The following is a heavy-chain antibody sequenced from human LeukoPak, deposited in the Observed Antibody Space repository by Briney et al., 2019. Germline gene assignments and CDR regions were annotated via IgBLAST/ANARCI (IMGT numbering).Heavy chain of an antibody. D-gene: IGHD5-12*01. CDR2: SSAYSGNT. V-gene: IGHV1-18*01. CDR3: ARGPLSGYEGAMDV. J-gene: IGHJ6*02. Sequence: ASVKVSFKASGYTFSDYGITWVRQAPGQGPEWMGWSSAYSGNTNYGQKFQSRVTMTTDTSTTTAYMELRSLRSDDTAIYFCARGPLSGYEGAMDVWGQGTTVTVSS. CDR1: GYTFSDYG.